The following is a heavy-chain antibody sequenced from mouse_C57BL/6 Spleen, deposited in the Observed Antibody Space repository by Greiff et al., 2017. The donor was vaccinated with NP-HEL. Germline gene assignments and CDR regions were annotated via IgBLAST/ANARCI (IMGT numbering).Heavy chain of an antibody. J-gene: IGHJ2*01. CDR1: GYTFTSYW. CDR2: IDPSDSYT. D-gene: IGHD2-4*01. Sequence: QVQLKQPGAELVMPGASVKLSCKASGYTFTSYWMHWVKQRPGQGLEWIGEIDPSDSYTNYNQKFKGKSTLTVDKSSSTAYMQLSSLTSEDSAVYYCARGDYDGFYYFDYWGQGTTLTVSS. CDR3: ARGDYDGFYYFDY. V-gene: IGHV1-69*01.